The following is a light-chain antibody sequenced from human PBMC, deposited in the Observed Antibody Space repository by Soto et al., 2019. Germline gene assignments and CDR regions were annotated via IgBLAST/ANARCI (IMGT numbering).Light chain of an antibody. Sequence: DIQLTQSPSFLSASVGDRVTITCRASQGISTFLAWYQQKPGKAPKLLIYAASILQSGVPSRFRGSGSGTDFTLTISRLQPEDFATYCCQQLNSYPLTFXGGPKVDIK. V-gene: IGKV1-9*01. CDR2: AAS. CDR3: QQLNSYPLT. CDR1: QGISTF. J-gene: IGKJ4*01.